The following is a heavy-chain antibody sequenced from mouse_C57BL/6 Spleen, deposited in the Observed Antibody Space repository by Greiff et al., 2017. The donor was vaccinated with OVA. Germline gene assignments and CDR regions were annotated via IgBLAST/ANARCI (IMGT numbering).Heavy chain of an antibody. CDR2: INPNNGGT. CDR3: ASYIGGDYYAMDY. D-gene: IGHD1-3*01. CDR1: GYTFTDYN. J-gene: IGHJ4*01. Sequence: VQLQQSGPELVKPGASVKMSCKASGYTFTDYNMHWVKQSHGKSLEWIGYINPNNGGTSYNQKFKGKATLTVNKSSSTAYMELRSLTSEDSAVYYCASYIGGDYYAMDYWGQGTSVTVSS. V-gene: IGHV1-22*01.